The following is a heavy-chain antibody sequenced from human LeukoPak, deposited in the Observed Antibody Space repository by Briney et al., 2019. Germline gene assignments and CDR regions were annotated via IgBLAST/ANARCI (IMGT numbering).Heavy chain of an antibody. CDR2: ISAYNGNA. J-gene: IGHJ6*03. V-gene: IGHV1-18*01. Sequence: GASVKVSCKASGYTFTTYGIGWVRQAPGQGLEWMGWISAYNGNAIYAQKFQGRVTMTTDTSTSTAYMELRSLRSDDTAVYYCARDTMLGIAAAGTIDYYYYYMDVWGKGTTVTVSS. D-gene: IGHD6-13*01. CDR3: ARDTMLGIAAAGTIDYYYYYMDV. CDR1: GYTFTTYG.